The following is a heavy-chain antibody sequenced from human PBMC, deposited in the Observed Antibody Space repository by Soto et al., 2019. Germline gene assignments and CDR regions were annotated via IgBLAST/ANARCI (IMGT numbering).Heavy chain of an antibody. Sequence: PGGSLRLSCAASGFTFSSYAMSWVRQAPGKGLEWVSAISGSGGSTYYTDSVKGRFTISRDNSKNTLYLQMNSLRAEDTALYYCAKGPTIFGVVIIPDYYYGMYVWGHGTTVTV. V-gene: IGHV3-23*01. J-gene: IGHJ6*02. CDR1: GFTFSSYA. CDR3: AKGPTIFGVVIIPDYYYGMYV. CDR2: ISGSGGST. D-gene: IGHD3-3*01.